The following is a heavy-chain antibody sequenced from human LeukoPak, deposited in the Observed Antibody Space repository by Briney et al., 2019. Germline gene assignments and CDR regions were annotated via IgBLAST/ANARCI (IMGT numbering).Heavy chain of an antibody. CDR2: ISPSGDIT. J-gene: IGHJ4*02. D-gene: IGHD4/OR15-4a*01. CDR3: ARRAGAYSHPYDY. V-gene: IGHV3-23*01. CDR1: GFIFRSHG. Sequence: GGSLRLSRAASGFIFRSHGMNWVRQAPGKGLAWVSGISPSGDITYYADSVKGRFTISRDNSKNTLYLQMNSLRAEDTAVYYCARRAGAYSHPYDYWGQGTLVTVSS.